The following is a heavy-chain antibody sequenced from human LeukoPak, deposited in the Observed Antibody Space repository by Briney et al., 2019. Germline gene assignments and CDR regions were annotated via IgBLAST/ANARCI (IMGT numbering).Heavy chain of an antibody. J-gene: IGHJ5*01. CDR3: ARDPKSAVAADWFDP. Sequence: SQTLSLTCTVSGGSISSGSYYWSWIRQPAGKGLEWIGRIYTSGSTNYIPSLKSRVTISVDTSKNQFSLKLSSVTAADTAVYYCARDPKSAVAADWFDPWGQGTLVTVSS. V-gene: IGHV4-61*02. CDR2: IYTSGST. CDR1: GGSISSGSYY. D-gene: IGHD6-19*01.